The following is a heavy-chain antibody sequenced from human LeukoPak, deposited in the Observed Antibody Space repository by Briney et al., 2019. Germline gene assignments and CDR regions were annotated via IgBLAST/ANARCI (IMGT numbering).Heavy chain of an antibody. J-gene: IGHJ4*02. CDR3: ARDLRYYDSSGASDY. CDR2: ISSSSSYI. D-gene: IGHD3-22*01. V-gene: IGHV3-21*01. Sequence: GGSLRLSCAASGFTFSSYSMNWVRQAPGKGLECVSSISSSSSYIYYADSVKGRFTTSRDNAKNSLYLQMNSLRAEDTAVYYCARDLRYYDSSGASDYWGQGTLVTVSS. CDR1: GFTFSSYS.